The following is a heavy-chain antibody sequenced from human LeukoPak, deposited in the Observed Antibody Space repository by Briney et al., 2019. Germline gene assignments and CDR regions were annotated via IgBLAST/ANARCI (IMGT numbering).Heavy chain of an antibody. V-gene: IGHV3-23*01. Sequence: GGSLRLSCAASGFTFSSYAMSWVPQTPGKGLEWISAISGGGGTTYYADSVKGRFTISRDNPRNTLYLQMNSPRAEDTAVYYCAKPEPSGWFVFDYWGQGTLVTVSS. D-gene: IGHD6-19*01. CDR3: AKPEPSGWFVFDY. J-gene: IGHJ4*02. CDR1: GFTFSSYA. CDR2: ISGGGGTT.